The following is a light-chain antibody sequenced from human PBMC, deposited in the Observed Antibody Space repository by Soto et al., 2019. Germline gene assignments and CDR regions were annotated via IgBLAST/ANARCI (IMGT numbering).Light chain of an antibody. Sequence: EIVLTQSPGTLSLSPGERATLSCRASQSVSSSYLAWYQQKPGQAPRLLIYGASSRATVIPDRFSGSGSGTDFTLTSSRLEPEDFAVYYCQQYGSSPYTFGQGTKLEIK. CDR1: QSVSSSY. V-gene: IGKV3-20*01. J-gene: IGKJ2*01. CDR2: GAS. CDR3: QQYGSSPYT.